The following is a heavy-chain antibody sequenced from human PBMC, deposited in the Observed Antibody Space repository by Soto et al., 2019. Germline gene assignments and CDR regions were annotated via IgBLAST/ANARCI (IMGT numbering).Heavy chain of an antibody. D-gene: IGHD1-1*01. CDR2: IYSGGDT. Sequence: ELQLVASGGGLVQPGGSLRLSCAASGFTVSNNYLRWVRQAPGKGLEWVSLIYSGGDTYYADSVKGRFTISSDNSKNTLYLQMNSLSAEDTAVYYCARDGTYNWVGGQGILVTVSS. CDR3: ARDGTYNWV. V-gene: IGHV3-66*01. CDR1: GFTVSNNY. J-gene: IGHJ4*02.